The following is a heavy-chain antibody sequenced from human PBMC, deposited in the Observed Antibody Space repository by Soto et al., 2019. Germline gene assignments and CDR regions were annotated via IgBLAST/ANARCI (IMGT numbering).Heavy chain of an antibody. CDR3: AKVIFRGEPPAFDY. V-gene: IGHV3-30*18. Sequence: GGSLRLSCAASGFTFSSYGMHWVRQAPGKGLEWVAVISYDGSNKYYADSVKGRFTISRDNSKNTLYLQMNSLRAEDTAVYYCAKVIFRGEPPAFDYWGRGTLVTVSS. CDR1: GFTFSSYG. J-gene: IGHJ4*02. CDR2: ISYDGSNK. D-gene: IGHD3-16*01.